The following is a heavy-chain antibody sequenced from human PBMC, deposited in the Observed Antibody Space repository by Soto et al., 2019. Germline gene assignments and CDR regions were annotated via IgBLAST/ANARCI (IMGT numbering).Heavy chain of an antibody. Sequence: EVQLVESGGGLVQPGGSLRLSCAASGFTFSSYSMNWVRQAPGKGLEWVSYISSSSSTIYYADSVKGRFTISRDNAKNSLDLQMNSLRDEDTAVYYCARWAGIAAAGLAFDYWGQGTLVTVSS. CDR3: ARWAGIAAAGLAFDY. V-gene: IGHV3-48*02. J-gene: IGHJ4*02. CDR2: ISSSSSTI. D-gene: IGHD6-13*01. CDR1: GFTFSSYS.